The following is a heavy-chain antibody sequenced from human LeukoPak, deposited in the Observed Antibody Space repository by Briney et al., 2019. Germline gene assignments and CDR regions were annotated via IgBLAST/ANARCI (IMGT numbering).Heavy chain of an antibody. CDR2: LNPNSGHP. Sequence: GASVKVSCKASGYTFTIYDTNWWGRATGQGLKGWGGLNPNSGHPGYAQKFQGRVTMTRNTSIRTAYMELSSLRSEDTAVYYCARGGRHYYDSSGYRGVDYWGQGTLVTVSS. J-gene: IGHJ4*02. CDR3: ARGGRHYYDSSGYRGVDY. V-gene: IGHV1-8*01. CDR1: GYTFTIYD. D-gene: IGHD3-22*01.